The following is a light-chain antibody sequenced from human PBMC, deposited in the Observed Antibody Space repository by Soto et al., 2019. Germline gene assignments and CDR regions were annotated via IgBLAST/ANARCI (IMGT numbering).Light chain of an antibody. V-gene: IGLV2-14*03. J-gene: IGLJ1*01. CDR3: CSLTTSHTYV. Sequence: HSALTQPASVSGSPGQSITISCTGTSSYIGHYDYVSWYQQHPGKAPKLMIYHVTYRPSGVSNRYSGSKSGNSASLTISGLQADDEADYYCCSLTTSHTYVFGSGNKVTVL. CDR2: HVT. CDR1: SSYIGHYDY.